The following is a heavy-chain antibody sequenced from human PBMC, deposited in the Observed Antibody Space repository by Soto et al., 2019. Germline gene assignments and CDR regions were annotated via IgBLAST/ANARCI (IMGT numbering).Heavy chain of an antibody. Sequence: QVQLVESGGGVVQPGRSLRLSCAASGFTFSSLGMHWVRQAPGKGLEWVAIISNDGSSKYYADSVKGLSTISRDNSQNTPDLQLNSLITKDTALYYCAKELADSSDYPLDYWGQRTLVTVSS. V-gene: IGHV3-30*18. CDR3: AKELADSSDYPLDY. D-gene: IGHD3-22*01. CDR2: ISNDGSSK. CDR1: GFTFSSLG. J-gene: IGHJ4*02.